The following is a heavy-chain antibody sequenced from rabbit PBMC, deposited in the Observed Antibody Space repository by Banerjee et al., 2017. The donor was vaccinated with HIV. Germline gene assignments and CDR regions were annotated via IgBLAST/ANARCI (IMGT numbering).Heavy chain of an antibody. J-gene: IGHJ4*01. CDR3: ARYGISNGGYNL. Sequence: QEQLEESGGGLVKPEGSLKLSCTASGFDLSRYYVMCWVRQAPGKGLEWIGCIDAGSGTTYYANWAKGRFTISKTSSTTVTLQMTSLTAADTATYFCARYGISNGGYNLWGPGTLVTVS. CDR2: IDAGSGTT. CDR1: GFDLSRYYV. D-gene: IGHD1-1*01. V-gene: IGHV1S45*01.